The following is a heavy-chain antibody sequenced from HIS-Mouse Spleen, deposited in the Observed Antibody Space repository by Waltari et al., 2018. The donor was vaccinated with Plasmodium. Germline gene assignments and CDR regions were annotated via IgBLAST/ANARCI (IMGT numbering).Heavy chain of an antibody. Sequence: QITLKESGPTLVKPTQTLPLTCTFSGFSLTTSGVGVGWIRQPRGKALVWLALIYWDDDKRYSPSRNNRKTIPKDTSKNQGGLTMTNMDTVDTATDYGAHRSRYDILTGYYHAFDIWGQGTMVTVSS. J-gene: IGHJ3*02. D-gene: IGHD3-9*01. CDR2: IYWDDDK. V-gene: IGHV2-5*02. CDR1: GFSLTTSGVG. CDR3: AHRSRYDILTGYYHAFDI.